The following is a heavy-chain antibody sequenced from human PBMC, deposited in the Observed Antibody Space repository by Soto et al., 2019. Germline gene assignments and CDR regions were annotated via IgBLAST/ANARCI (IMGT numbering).Heavy chain of an antibody. J-gene: IGHJ4*02. CDR3: ARGLKVVTPYDDFDY. V-gene: IGHV1-69*01. CDR1: GGTFSSYA. Sequence: QVQLVQSGAEVEKPGSSVKVSCKASGGTFSSYAISWVRQAPGQGLEWMGGIIPIFGTANYAQKFQGRVTITADESTSTAYMELSSLRSEDTAVDDGARGLKVVTPYDDFDYWGQGTLVTVSS. CDR2: IIPIFGTA. D-gene: IGHD2-21*02.